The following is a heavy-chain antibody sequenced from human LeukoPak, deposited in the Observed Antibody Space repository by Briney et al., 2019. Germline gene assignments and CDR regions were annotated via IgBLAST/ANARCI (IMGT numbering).Heavy chain of an antibody. CDR3: ARERRYYYDSSGPLGY. V-gene: IGHV3-53*01. CDR2: IYSGGST. Sequence: GGSLRLSCAASGFTVSSNYMSWVRQAPGKGLEWVSVIYSGGSTYYADSVKGRFTISRDNSKNTLYLQMNSLRAEDTAVYYCARERRYYYDSSGPLGYWGQGTLVTVSS. D-gene: IGHD3-22*01. CDR1: GFTVSSNY. J-gene: IGHJ4*02.